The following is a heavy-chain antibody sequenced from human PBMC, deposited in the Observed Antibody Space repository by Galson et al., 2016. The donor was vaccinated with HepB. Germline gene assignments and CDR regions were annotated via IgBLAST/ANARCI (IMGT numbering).Heavy chain of an antibody. CDR3: SKEGPMVASDPRDDCCYQYMDV. D-gene: IGHD4/OR15-4a*01. V-gene: IGHV3-21*04. Sequence: SLRLSCAGSGFIFSTQSMNWVRQAPGKGLEWVASISSSRTYIHYADSVEGRFTISRDNAKNTVYLQMNSLRVEDTAIYFCSKEGPMVASDPRDDCCYQYMDVWGKGTTVTVSS. CDR2: ISSSRTYI. J-gene: IGHJ6*03. CDR1: GFIFSTQS.